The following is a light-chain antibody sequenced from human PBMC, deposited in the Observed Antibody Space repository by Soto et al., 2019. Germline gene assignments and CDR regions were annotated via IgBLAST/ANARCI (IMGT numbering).Light chain of an antibody. CDR3: QQYISYCT. CDR2: KAS. J-gene: IGKJ1*01. V-gene: IGKV1-5*03. Sequence: DIKMTQSPSTLSASVGDRVTITCRASQSISSWLAWDQQKPGKAPKLLIYKASNLESGVPSRFSGSGSGTEFTLTISSLQPDDFATYYCQQYISYCTFGQGTKVEIK. CDR1: QSISSW.